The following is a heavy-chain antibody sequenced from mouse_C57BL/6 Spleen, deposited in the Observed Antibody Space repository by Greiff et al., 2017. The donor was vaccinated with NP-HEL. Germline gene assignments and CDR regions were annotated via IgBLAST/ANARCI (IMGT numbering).Heavy chain of an antibody. Sequence: VQGVESGAELVKPGASVKLSCKASGYTFTEYTIHWVKQRSGQGLEWIGWFYPGSGSIKYNEKFKDKATLTADKSSSTVYMELSRLTSEDSAVYFCARHGDGGLYGSSYGFDYWGQGTTLTVSS. D-gene: IGHD1-1*01. J-gene: IGHJ2*01. CDR1: GYTFTEYT. CDR2: FYPGSGSI. V-gene: IGHV1-62-2*01. CDR3: ARHGDGGLYGSSYGFDY.